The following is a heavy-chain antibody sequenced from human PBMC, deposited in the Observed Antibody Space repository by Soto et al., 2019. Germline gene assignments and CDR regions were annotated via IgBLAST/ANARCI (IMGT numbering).Heavy chain of an antibody. V-gene: IGHV1-69*12. D-gene: IGHD2-21*02. Sequence: QGQLVQSGAEVKRPGSSVKVSCKTSGGTFSTVFISWVRQAPGQGPEWMGGIIPIFRSPNYAQKFQGRVTITADESTSTVYMDLSGLRKEDTAVYYCARGSTPCPHGDVFPDWGQGTLVTVSS. J-gene: IGHJ4*02. CDR3: ARGSTPCPHGDVFPD. CDR2: IIPIFRSP. CDR1: GGTFSTVF.